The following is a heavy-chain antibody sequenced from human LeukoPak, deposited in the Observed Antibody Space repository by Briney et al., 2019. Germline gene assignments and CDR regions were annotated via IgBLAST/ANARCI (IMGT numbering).Heavy chain of an antibody. CDR2: IIPIFGTA. CDR1: GGTFSSYA. CDR3: ASLSCSSTSCSPRGYYYYYYGMDV. Sequence: SVKVSCKASGGTFSSYAISWVRQAPGQGLEWMGGIIPIFGTANYAQKFQGRVTITADESTSTAYMELSSLRSEDTAVYYCASLSCSSTSCSPRGYYYYYYGMDVWGQGTTVTVSS. V-gene: IGHV1-69*13. D-gene: IGHD2-2*01. J-gene: IGHJ6*02.